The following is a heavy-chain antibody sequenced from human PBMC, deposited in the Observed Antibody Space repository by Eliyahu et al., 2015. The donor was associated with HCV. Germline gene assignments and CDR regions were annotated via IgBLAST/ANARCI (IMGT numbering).Heavy chain of an antibody. V-gene: IGHV3-13*01. J-gene: IGHJ4*02. CDR1: GFTFSSYD. D-gene: IGHD5-18*01. CDR2: IGTAGDT. Sequence: EVQLVESGGGLVQPGGSLRLSCAASGFTFSSYDMHWVRQATGKGLEWVSAIGTAGDTYYPGSVKGRFTISRENAKNSLYLQMNSLRAGDTAVYYCARGGTAMEYYFDYWGQGTLVTVSS. CDR3: ARGGTAMEYYFDY.